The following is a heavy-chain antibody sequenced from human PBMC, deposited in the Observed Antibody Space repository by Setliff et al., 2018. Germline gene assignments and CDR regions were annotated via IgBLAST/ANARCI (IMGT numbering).Heavy chain of an antibody. D-gene: IGHD3-10*01. V-gene: IGHV3-15*01. J-gene: IGHJ6*03. CDR2: IKRKTDGETT. CDR3: LSTPSGTYFTYYYYYNLDG. Sequence: PGGSLRLSCAASGFTFSNAWMSWVRQAPGKGLEWVGQIKRKTDGETTDYAAPVKGRFIISRDDSKRTLYLQMNSLKNEDTALYYCLSTPSGTYFTYYYYYNLDGWGKGTQGTVSS. CDR1: GFTFSNAW.